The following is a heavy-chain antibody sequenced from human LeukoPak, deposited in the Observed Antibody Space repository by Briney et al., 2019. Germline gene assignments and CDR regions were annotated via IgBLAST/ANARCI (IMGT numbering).Heavy chain of an antibody. CDR3: ARSLSSGWLDY. CDR2: INPNSGGT. Sequence: ASVKVSCKASGYTFTSYYMHWVRQAPGQGLEWMGWINPNSGGTNYAQKFQGRVTMTRDTSISTAYMELSRLISDDTAVYYCARSLSSGWLDYWGQGTLVTVSS. J-gene: IGHJ4*02. D-gene: IGHD6-19*01. CDR1: GYTFTSYY. V-gene: IGHV1-2*02.